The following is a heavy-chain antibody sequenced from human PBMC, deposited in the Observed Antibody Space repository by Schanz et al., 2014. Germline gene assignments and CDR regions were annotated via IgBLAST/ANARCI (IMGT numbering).Heavy chain of an antibody. CDR3: AKDLAAVGVFDY. J-gene: IGHJ4*02. D-gene: IGHD6-13*01. V-gene: IGHV3-23*01. CDR1: GFTFRNYG. Sequence: EVQLLESGGGLVQPGGSLRLSCAASGFTFRNYGMSWVRQAPGKGLEWVSALTGSGTTTYYADSVKGRFTISRDNSKNTLDLQMNSLRAEDTAIYYCAKDLAAVGVFDYWGQGSLVTVSP. CDR2: LTGSGTTT.